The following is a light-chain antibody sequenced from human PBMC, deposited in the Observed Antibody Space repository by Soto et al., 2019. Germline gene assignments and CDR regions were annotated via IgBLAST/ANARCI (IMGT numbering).Light chain of an antibody. CDR2: EST. J-gene: IGLJ2*01. V-gene: IGLV2-14*01. Sequence: QSALTQPASVSGVPGQSITISCTGTSSDVAGYNYVSWYQQHPGKAPKLLIYESTSRPSGVSNRFSGSKSGNTASLTIAGLDDNDEADYYCSSRGNRNALKVFGAGTKLTVL. CDR3: SSRGNRNALKV. CDR1: SSDVAGYNY.